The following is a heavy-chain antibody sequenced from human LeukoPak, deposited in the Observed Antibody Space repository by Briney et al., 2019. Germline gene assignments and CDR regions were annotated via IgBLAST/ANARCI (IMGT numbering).Heavy chain of an antibody. V-gene: IGHV1-69*01. D-gene: IGHD2-8*02. CDR2: IIPIFGTA. Sequence: SVKVSCKASGGTFSSYAISWVRQAPGQGLEWMGGIIPIFGTANYAQKFQGRVTITADESTSTAYMELSSLRSEDTAVYYCAVGVLSGGHEWALNIWGQGTMVTVSS. J-gene: IGHJ3*02. CDR3: AVGVLSGGHEWALNI. CDR1: GGTFSSYA.